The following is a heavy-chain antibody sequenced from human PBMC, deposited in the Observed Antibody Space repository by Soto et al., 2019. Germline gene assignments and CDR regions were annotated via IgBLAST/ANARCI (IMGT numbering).Heavy chain of an antibody. J-gene: IGHJ1*01. V-gene: IGHV3-23*01. CDR1: GFTFSSYA. CDR3: TTARGTYGAEYFQH. CDR2: ISGSGGST. D-gene: IGHD4-17*01. Sequence: GGSLRLSCAASGFTFSSYAMSWVRQAPGKGLEWVSAISGSGGSTYYADSVKGRFTISRDNSKNTLYLQMNSLRAEDTAVYYCTTARGTYGAEYFQHWGQGTLVTVYS.